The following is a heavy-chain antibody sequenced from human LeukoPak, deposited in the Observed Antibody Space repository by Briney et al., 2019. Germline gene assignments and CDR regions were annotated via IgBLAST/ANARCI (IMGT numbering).Heavy chain of an antibody. CDR3: AREGALHAFDI. V-gene: IGHV3-30*04. CDR2: ISYDGSNK. Sequence: GRSLRLSCAASGFTFSSYAMHWVRQAPGKGLEWVAVISYDGSNKYCADSVKGRFTISRDNSKNTLYLQMNSLRAEDTAVYYCAREGALHAFDIWGQGTMVTVSS. D-gene: IGHD3-10*01. CDR1: GFTFSSYA. J-gene: IGHJ3*02.